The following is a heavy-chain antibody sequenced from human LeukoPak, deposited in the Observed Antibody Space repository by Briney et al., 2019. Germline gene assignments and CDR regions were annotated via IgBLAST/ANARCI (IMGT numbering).Heavy chain of an antibody. D-gene: IGHD1-26*01. V-gene: IGHV3-74*01. CDR2: INPDSSAT. Sequence: GGSLRLSCGASGVSFSTYWLQWVRQTPGKGLMWVSRINPDSSATSYADSVKGRFTISRDNAENTLYLRMNSLRREDTAVYYCVRGQDGWELLPDNVFDMWGQGTKVTVAS. J-gene: IGHJ3*02. CDR3: VRGQDGWELLPDNVFDM. CDR1: GVSFSTYW.